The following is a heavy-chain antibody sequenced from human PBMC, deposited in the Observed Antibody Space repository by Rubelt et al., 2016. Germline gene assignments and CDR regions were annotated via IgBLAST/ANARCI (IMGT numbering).Heavy chain of an antibody. V-gene: IGHV4-39*01. CDR1: GGSISSSSYY. CDR2: IYYSGST. D-gene: IGHD2-15*01. J-gene: IGHJ3*02. Sequence: QLQLQESGPGLVKPSETLSLTCTVSGGSISSSSYYWGWIRQPPGKGLEWIGSIYYSGSTYYNPSLKSRVRVSVYTAKNQFSLKLRSGTAADTAVYYCARHAWASVVARFDIWGQGTMVTVSS. CDR3: ARHAWASVVARFDI.